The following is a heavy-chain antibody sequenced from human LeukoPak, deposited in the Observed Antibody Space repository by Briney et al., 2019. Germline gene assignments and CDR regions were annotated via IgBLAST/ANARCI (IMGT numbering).Heavy chain of an antibody. D-gene: IGHD3-22*01. Sequence: SGPVLVKPTETLTLTCTVSGFSLSNSRMGVSWIRQPPGKALEWHAHIFSNDEKSYSTSLKSRLTISKDTSKSQVVLTMTNMDPADTATYYCSRIRGGPYYYDSRNYYYDAFDIWGQGTMVTVSS. V-gene: IGHV2-26*01. CDR2: IFSNDEK. CDR3: SRIRGGPYYYDSRNYYYDAFDI. CDR1: GFSLSNSRMG. J-gene: IGHJ3*02.